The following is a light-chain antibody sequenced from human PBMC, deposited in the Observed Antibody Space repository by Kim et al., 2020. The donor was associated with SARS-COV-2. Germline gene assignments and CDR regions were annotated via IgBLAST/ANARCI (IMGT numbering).Light chain of an antibody. CDR3: LQYGSSPST. J-gene: IGKJ2*02. CDR2: GAS. CDR1: QSVSSSS. Sequence: EIVLTQSPGTLSFSPGERATLSCGASQSVSSSSLAWYQQKPGQAPRLLIYGASSRATGIPDRFSGSGSGTDFILTIRRLEPEDFAVYYCLQYGSSPSTFGQGTKLEI. V-gene: IGKV3-20*01.